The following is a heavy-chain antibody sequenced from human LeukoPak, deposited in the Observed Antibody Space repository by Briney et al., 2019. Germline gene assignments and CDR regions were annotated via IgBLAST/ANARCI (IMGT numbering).Heavy chain of an antibody. CDR3: AEDHSVSWYTFSYFDF. CDR2: IRYDGNNK. D-gene: IGHD6-13*01. CDR1: GFTFSSHG. J-gene: IGHJ4*02. V-gene: IGHV3-30*02. Sequence: GGSLRLSCAASGFTFSSHGMHWVRQAPSKGLEWVAFIRYDGNNKYQADSVRGRFTVSRDNSKNILYLQMNSLRAEDTAVYYCAEDHSVSWYTFSYFDFWGQGTLVTVSS.